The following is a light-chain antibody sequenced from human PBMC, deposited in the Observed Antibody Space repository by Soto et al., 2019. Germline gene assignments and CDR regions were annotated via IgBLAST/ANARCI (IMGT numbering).Light chain of an antibody. J-gene: IGKJ4*01. CDR2: AAS. Sequence: DIQMTHSPSSVSASVGDRVTITGRASQGISSWLAWYQKKPGKAPKXLIYAASSLQSGVPSRFSGIGSGTDVTITISSLQPEDFETYDGQQANSFPLTFGGGTKVDIK. CDR3: QQANSFPLT. CDR1: QGISSW. V-gene: IGKV1-12*01.